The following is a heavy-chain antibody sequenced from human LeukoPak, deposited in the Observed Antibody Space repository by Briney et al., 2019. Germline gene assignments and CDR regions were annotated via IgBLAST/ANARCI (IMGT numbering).Heavy chain of an antibody. V-gene: IGHV1-46*01. CDR3: ARVPRQGRTIAAAPFDY. CDR1: GYTFTGYY. J-gene: IGHJ4*02. D-gene: IGHD6-13*01. Sequence: ASVKVSCKASGYTFTGYYMHWVRQAPGQGLEWMGIINPSGGSTSYAQKFQGRVTMTRDTSTSTVYMELSSLRSEDTAVYYCARVPRQGRTIAAAPFDYWGQGTLVTVSS. CDR2: INPSGGST.